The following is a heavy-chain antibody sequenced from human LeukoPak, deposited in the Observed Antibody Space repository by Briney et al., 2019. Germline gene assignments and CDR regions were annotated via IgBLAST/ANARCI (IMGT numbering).Heavy chain of an antibody. CDR2: IYYTGNT. D-gene: IGHD3/OR15-3a*01. CDR1: GYSISSGYY. V-gene: IGHV4-38-2*02. CDR3: ARQTGSGLFTLP. J-gene: IGHJ4*02. Sequence: PSETLSLTCTVSGYSISSGYYWGWIRQPPGKGLEWIGSIYYTGNTYYNASPKSRVTISIDTSKNQISLRLTSVTAADTAMYYCARQTGSGLFTLPGGQGTLVTVSS.